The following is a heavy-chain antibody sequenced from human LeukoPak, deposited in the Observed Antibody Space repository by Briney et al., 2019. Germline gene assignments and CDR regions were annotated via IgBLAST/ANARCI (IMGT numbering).Heavy chain of an antibody. CDR1: GGSISSYY. Sequence: SETLSLTCTVSGGSISSYYWSWVRQPPGKGLEWIGYIYYSGSTNYNPSLKSRVTISVDTSKNQFSLKLSYVTAADTAVYYCARGAVPYYYYYGMDVWGQGTTVTVSS. CDR2: IYYSGST. CDR3: ARGAVPYYYYYGMDV. D-gene: IGHD4-17*01. V-gene: IGHV4-59*01. J-gene: IGHJ6*02.